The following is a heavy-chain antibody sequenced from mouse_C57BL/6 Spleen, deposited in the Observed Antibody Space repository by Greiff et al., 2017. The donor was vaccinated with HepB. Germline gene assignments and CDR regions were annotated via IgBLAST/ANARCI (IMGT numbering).Heavy chain of an antibody. J-gene: IGHJ2*01. Sequence: VQLQQSGAELVRPGASVTLSCKASGYTFTDYEMHWVKQTPVHGLEWIGAIDPETGGTAYNQKFKGKAILTADKSSSTAYMELRSLTSEDSAVYYCTRLGDYDKEYWGQGTTLTVSS. CDR3: TRLGDYDKEY. CDR2: IDPETGGT. CDR1: GYTFTDYE. V-gene: IGHV1-15*01. D-gene: IGHD2-4*01.